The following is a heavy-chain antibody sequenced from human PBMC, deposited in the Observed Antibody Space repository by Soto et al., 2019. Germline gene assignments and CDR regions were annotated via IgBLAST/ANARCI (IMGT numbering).Heavy chain of an antibody. CDR2: ISYDGSNK. V-gene: IGHV3-30*18. CDR1: GFTFSSYG. D-gene: IGHD3-3*01. J-gene: IGHJ4*02. Sequence: GGSLRLSCAASGFTFSSYGMHWVRQAPGKGLEWVAVISYDGSNKYYADSVKGRFTISRDNSKNTLYLQMNSLRAEDTAVYYCAKEVTIFGVADDYWGQGTLVTVSS. CDR3: AKEVTIFGVADDY.